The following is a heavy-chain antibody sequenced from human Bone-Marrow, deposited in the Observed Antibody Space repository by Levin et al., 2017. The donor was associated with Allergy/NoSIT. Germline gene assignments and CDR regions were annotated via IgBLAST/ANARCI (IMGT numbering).Heavy chain of an antibody. CDR2: SYTSGNI. Sequence: SCTVSGVSITSGSYYWSWIRQPAGKGLEWIGHSYTSGNITYNHSLKSRVTISLDTSKNQFSLKLRSVTAADTAVYYCARVLQYSYYYTDVWGKGTMVTVSS. V-gene: IGHV4-61*09. CDR1: GVSITSGSYY. J-gene: IGHJ6*03. D-gene: IGHD2-21*01. CDR3: ARVLQYSYYYTDV.